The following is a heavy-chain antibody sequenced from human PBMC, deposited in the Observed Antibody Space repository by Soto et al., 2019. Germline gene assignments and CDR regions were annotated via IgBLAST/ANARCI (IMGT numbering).Heavy chain of an antibody. CDR1: GFTFSGSA. CDR2: IRSKASSYAI. CDR3: TRGDQNGYNDAFDI. Sequence: GGSLRLSCAASGFTFSGSAMHWVRQASGKGLEWVGRIRSKASSYAIAYAASVKGRFTISRDDAKNTPYLQMNSLKTEDTDVYYCTRGDQNGYNDAFDIWGQGTMVTVSS. J-gene: IGHJ3*02. V-gene: IGHV3-73*01. D-gene: IGHD5-12*01.